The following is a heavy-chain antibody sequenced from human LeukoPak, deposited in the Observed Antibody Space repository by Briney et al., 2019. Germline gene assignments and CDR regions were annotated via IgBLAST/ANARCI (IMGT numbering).Heavy chain of an antibody. CDR3: ARVSSDYGDYVSAFDI. J-gene: IGHJ3*02. CDR2: IIPIFGTA. CDR1: GGTFSSYA. V-gene: IGHV1-69*01. D-gene: IGHD4-17*01. Sequence: GASVKVSCKASGGTFSSYAISWVRQAPGQGLEWMGGIIPIFGTANYAQKFQGRVTITADESTSTAYMELSSLRSEDTAVYYCARVSSDYGDYVSAFDIWGQGTMVTVSS.